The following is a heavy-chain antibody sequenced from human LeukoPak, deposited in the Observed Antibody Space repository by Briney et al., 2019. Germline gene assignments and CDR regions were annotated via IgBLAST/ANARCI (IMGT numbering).Heavy chain of an antibody. D-gene: IGHD3-10*01. CDR3: ARQEARNYNYEGLDY. CDR1: GFTFSSYS. V-gene: IGHV3-48*04. Sequence: GGSLRLSCAASGFTFSSYSMNWVRQAPGKGLEWVSYISSSGSTIYYADSVKGRFTIDRDNSKNTVYLQMKSLRPDDTAIYFCARQEARNYNYEGLDYWGQGNLVTVSS. CDR2: ISSSGSTI. J-gene: IGHJ4*02.